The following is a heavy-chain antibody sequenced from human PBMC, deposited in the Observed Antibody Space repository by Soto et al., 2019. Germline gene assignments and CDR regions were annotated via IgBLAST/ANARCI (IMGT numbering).Heavy chain of an antibody. J-gene: IGHJ4*02. Sequence: QVQLVESGGGVVQPGTSLRLSCAASGFSFSSYDIHWVRQAPGKGLEWVAVIWYDGSNKYYADSVKGRFIISRDNSKNTLYLQMNSLRAADTTVYYCARGYSSSRDLGYWGQGTLVTVSS. CDR3: ARGYSSSRDLGY. D-gene: IGHD6-13*01. V-gene: IGHV3-33*01. CDR2: IWYDGSNK. CDR1: GFSFSSYD.